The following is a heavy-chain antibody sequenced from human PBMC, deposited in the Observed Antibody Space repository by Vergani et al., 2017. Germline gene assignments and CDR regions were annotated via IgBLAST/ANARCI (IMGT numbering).Heavy chain of an antibody. D-gene: IGHD2-2*01. J-gene: IGHJ6*02. Sequence: EVQLVESGGGLVKPGGSLRLSCAASGFTFSSYSMNWVRQAPGKGLEWVSSISSSSSYIYYADSVKGRFTISRDNAKNSLYLQMNSLRAEDTAVYYCARARRGFGIVVVPAAAGMDVWGQGTTVTVSS. CDR1: GFTFSSYS. CDR3: ARARRGFGIVVVPAAAGMDV. V-gene: IGHV3-21*01. CDR2: ISSSSSYI.